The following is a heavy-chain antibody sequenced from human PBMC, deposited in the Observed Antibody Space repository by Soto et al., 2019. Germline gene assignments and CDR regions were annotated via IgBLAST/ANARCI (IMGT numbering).Heavy chain of an antibody. CDR2: IKNKIDGGTP. Sequence: EVQLVESGGGLVKPGGSLRLSCAASGFTFSHAWMSWRRQAPGKGLEWVGRIKNKIDGGTPDYAAAVKGRFTISRDDSNNTLYLQMNSLKTENTAVYYCASMHDRDAFDFWGQGTMVTVSS. D-gene: IGHD1-1*01. V-gene: IGHV3-15*01. CDR3: ASMHDRDAFDF. CDR1: GFTFSHAW. J-gene: IGHJ3*01.